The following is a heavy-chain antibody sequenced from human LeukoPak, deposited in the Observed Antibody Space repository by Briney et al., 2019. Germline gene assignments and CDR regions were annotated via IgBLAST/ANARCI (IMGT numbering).Heavy chain of an antibody. Sequence: ASVKASCKASGGTFSSYAISWVRQTPGQGLEWMGGIIPIFGTANYAQKFQGRVTITADESTSTAYMELSSLRSEDTAVYYCARSGYDRNYYYYGMDVWGQGTTVTVSS. D-gene: IGHD5-12*01. CDR2: IIPIFGTA. CDR3: ARSGYDRNYYYYGMDV. V-gene: IGHV1-69*01. CDR1: GGTFSSYA. J-gene: IGHJ6*02.